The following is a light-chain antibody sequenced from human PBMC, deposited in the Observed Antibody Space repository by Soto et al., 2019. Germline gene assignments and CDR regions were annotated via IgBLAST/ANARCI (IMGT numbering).Light chain of an antibody. CDR2: EVS. J-gene: IGLJ3*02. CDR3: ISYTISGSLV. V-gene: IGLV2-14*01. Sequence: QSALTQPASVSGSPEQSITISCTGTSSDVGGYNYVSWYQQHPGKAPKLMIYEVSNRPSGVSNRFSGSKSGNTASLTISGLQAEDEADYYCISYTISGSLVFGGGSKLTVL. CDR1: SSDVGGYNY.